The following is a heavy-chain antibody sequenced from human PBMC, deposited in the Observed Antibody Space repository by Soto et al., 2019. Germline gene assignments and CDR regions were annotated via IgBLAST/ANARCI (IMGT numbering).Heavy chain of an antibody. CDR2: VHSTGGT. J-gene: IGHJ6*02. D-gene: IGHD3-3*01. CDR1: GGSITSGGYF. Sequence: PSETLSLTCTVSGGSITSGGYFLDWIRQPPGKGLEWIGTVHSTGGTYYSPSLMSRVTISVDTSKNLFSLKMTSASATDTAVYFCAKREDSSRFGGLDIWGQGTAVTVSS. V-gene: IGHV4-39*01. CDR3: AKREDSSRFGGLDI.